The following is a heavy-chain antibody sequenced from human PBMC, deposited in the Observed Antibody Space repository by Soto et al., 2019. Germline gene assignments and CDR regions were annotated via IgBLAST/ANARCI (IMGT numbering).Heavy chain of an antibody. Sequence: PSETLSLTCTVSGVSITSGDYYWNWIRQPPGKGLEWIGNIDYRENTYYNSSLKSRLTISLDTSKNQFSLKLSSVTAADTAVYYCASFGVASMNWFDPWGQGTLVTVSS. D-gene: IGHD3-3*01. CDR1: GVSITSGDYY. CDR2: IDYRENT. J-gene: IGHJ5*02. CDR3: ASFGVASMNWFDP. V-gene: IGHV4-30-4*01.